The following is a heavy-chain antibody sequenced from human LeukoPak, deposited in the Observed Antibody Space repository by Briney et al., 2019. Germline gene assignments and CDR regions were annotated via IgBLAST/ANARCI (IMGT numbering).Heavy chain of an antibody. V-gene: IGHV4-59*11. CDR2: IYFSGST. CDR1: GDSISSHY. CDR3: ARGGLSSGYSFLDY. J-gene: IGHJ4*02. Sequence: PSETLSLTCTVPGDSISSHYWSWIRQPPGKGLEWIGYIYFSGSTDYNPSLKSRVTISVDTSKNQFSLTLSSVTAADTAVYYCARGGLSSGYSFLDYWGQGTLVTVSS. D-gene: IGHD3-22*01.